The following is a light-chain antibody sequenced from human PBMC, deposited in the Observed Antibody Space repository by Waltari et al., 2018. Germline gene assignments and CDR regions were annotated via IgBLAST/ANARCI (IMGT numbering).Light chain of an antibody. CDR1: QSLRHSDGQTY. CDR2: DVF. Sequence: DIVMTQTQLSLSVTPGQPASLFFKSNQSLRHSDGQTYFHWYLQKPGQSSQVQIFDVFRRFSGVPDRFSVSGSGTDYTLKISRVEAEDVGVYYCMQGINFRTFGQGTRLEIK. J-gene: IGKJ5*01. V-gene: IGKV2-29*02. CDR3: MQGINFRT.